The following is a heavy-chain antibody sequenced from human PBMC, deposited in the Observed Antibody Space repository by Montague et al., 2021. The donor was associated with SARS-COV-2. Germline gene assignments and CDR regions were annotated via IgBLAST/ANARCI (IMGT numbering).Heavy chain of an antibody. CDR3: ASGIYPSGSYYNRYYYGLNI. V-gene: IGHV4-34*01. D-gene: IGHD3-10*01. J-gene: IGHJ6*02. Sequence: SETLSLTCAVSGGSLSGYYWSWIRQPPQKGLEWIGEVNHSSDTKXNPSPSSPVTISIDTSKNQFSLKMTSVTAADTATYYCASGIYPSGSYYNRYYYGLNIWGRGTPVIVS. CDR1: GGSLSGYY. CDR2: VNHSSDT.